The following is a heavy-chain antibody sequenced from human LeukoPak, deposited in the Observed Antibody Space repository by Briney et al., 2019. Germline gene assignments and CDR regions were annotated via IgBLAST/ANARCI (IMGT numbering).Heavy chain of an antibody. CDR2: INHSGST. J-gene: IGHJ4*02. CDR1: GGSFSGYY. D-gene: IGHD3-3*01. Sequence: SETLSLTCAVYGGSFSGYYWSWIRQPPGKGLEWIGEINHSGSTNYNPSLKSRVTISVDTSKNQFSLKLSSVTAADTAVYYCARGSGTIFEVVIRATLDYWGQGTLVTVSS. V-gene: IGHV4-34*01. CDR3: ARGSGTIFEVVIRATLDY.